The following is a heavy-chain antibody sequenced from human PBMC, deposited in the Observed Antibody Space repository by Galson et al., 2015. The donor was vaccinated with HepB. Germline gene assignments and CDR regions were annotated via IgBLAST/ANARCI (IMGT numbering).Heavy chain of an antibody. CDR1: GFTFSAFT. CDR2: ITGSSGDT. CDR3: AREFGVVDPYFDY. Sequence: SLRVSCAASGFTFSAFTMSWVRQAPGKGLEWVSAITGSSGDTYYADSVKGRFIISRDSSKNTLYLQMNSLRAEDTAVYYCAREFGVVDPYFDYWGQGTLLTVSS. D-gene: IGHD3-16*01. J-gene: IGHJ4*02. V-gene: IGHV3-23*01.